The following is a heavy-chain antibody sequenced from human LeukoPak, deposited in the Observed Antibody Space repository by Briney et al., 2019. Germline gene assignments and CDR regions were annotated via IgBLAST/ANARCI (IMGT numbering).Heavy chain of an antibody. CDR1: GFTFSSYS. J-gene: IGHJ4*02. CDR3: ARVGALSSSWLLY. D-gene: IGHD6-13*01. V-gene: IGHV3-21*01. Sequence: GGSLRLSCAASGFTFSSYSMNWARQAPGKGLEWVSSISSSSSYIYYADSVKGRFTISRDNAKNSLYLQMNSLRAEDTAVYFCARVGALSSSWLLYWGQGTLVTVSS. CDR2: ISSSSSYI.